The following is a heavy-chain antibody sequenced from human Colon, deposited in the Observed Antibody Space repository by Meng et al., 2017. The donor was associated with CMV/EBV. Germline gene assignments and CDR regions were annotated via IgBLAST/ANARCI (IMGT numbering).Heavy chain of an antibody. CDR3: VRADDCGSGMDFDP. J-gene: IGHJ5*02. CDR2: INTDGTVT. CDR1: GFTFSRKW. Sequence: GGSLRLSCAVSGFTFSRKWMHWVRQDAGKGLLWVSCINTDGTVTRYADSVKGRFTISRDNAKNTLHLQMTSLRAEDTAVYYCVRADDCGSGMDFDPWGQGSLVTVSS. V-gene: IGHV3-74*01. D-gene: IGHD3-10*01.